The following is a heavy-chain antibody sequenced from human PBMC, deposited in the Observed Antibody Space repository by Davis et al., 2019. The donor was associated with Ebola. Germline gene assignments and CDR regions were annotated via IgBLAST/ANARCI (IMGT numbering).Heavy chain of an antibody. CDR3: ARARRTAMVTLDYGMDV. D-gene: IGHD5-18*01. CDR1: GGSFSDYL. V-gene: IGHV4-34*01. J-gene: IGHJ6*02. CDR2: INHSGST. Sequence: SETLSLTCAVYGGSFSDYLWSWIRQTPDKGLEWIGEINHSGSTNYNPSLKSRVTISVDTSKNQFSLKLSSVTAADTAVYYCARARRTAMVTLDYGMDVWGQGTTVTVSS.